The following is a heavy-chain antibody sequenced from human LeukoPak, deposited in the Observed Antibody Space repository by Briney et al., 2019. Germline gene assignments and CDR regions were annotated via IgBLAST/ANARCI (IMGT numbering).Heavy chain of an antibody. Sequence: SETLSLTCTVSGVSISSSNSYWGWIRQPPGKGLEWIGSIYYSGNTYYNASLKSQVSISIDTSKNQFSLRLTSVTAADTAVHYCARQGLRYFDWLPPARNAFDIWGQGTMVTVSS. V-gene: IGHV4-39*01. CDR1: GVSISSSNSY. D-gene: IGHD3-9*01. CDR3: ARQGLRYFDWLPPARNAFDI. J-gene: IGHJ3*02. CDR2: IYYSGNT.